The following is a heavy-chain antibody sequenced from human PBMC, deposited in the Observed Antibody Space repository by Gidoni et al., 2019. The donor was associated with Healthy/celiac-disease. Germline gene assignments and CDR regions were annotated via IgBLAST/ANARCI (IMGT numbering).Heavy chain of an antibody. Sequence: EVQLVESGGGLVKPGGSLRLSCAASGFTFSNAWMRWVRQAPGKGLEWVGRIKSNTDGGTTDYAAPVKGRFTISRDDSKNTLYLQMNSLKTEDTAVYYCTTPRLFYSYCSSTSCYRGWFDPWGQGTLVTVSS. CDR1: GFTFSNAW. D-gene: IGHD2-2*02. J-gene: IGHJ5*02. CDR2: IKSNTDGGTT. CDR3: TTPRLFYSYCSSTSCYRGWFDP. V-gene: IGHV3-15*01.